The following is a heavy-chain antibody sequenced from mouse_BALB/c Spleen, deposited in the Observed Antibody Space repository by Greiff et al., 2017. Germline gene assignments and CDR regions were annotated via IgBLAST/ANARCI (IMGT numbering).Heavy chain of an antibody. V-gene: IGHV1-7*01. D-gene: IGHD3-1*01. CDR3: TRSGLLHY. Sequence: QVQLQQSGAELAKPGASVKMSCKASGYTFTSYWMHWVKQRPGQGLEWIGYINPSTGYTEYNQKFKGKATLTADKSSSTAYMELRSLTSEDSAVYYCTRSGLLHYWGQGTTLTVSS. CDR2: INPSTGYT. CDR1: GYTFTSYW. J-gene: IGHJ2*01.